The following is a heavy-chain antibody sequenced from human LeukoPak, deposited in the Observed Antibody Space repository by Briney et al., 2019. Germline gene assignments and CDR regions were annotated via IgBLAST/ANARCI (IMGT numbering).Heavy chain of an antibody. Sequence: PGGSLRVSCAASGFTYSSYSMNWVRQAPGKGLEWVSYISSSSSTIYQADSVKGRFTISRDNAKNSLYLQMNSLRDEDTAVYYCAREEVVGATRNWYFDLWGRGTLVTVSS. CDR3: AREEVVGATRNWYFDL. D-gene: IGHD1-26*01. CDR2: ISSSSSTI. CDR1: GFTYSSYS. J-gene: IGHJ2*01. V-gene: IGHV3-48*02.